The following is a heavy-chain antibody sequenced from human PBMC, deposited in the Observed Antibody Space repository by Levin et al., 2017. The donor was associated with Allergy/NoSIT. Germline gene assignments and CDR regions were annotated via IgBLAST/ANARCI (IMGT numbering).Heavy chain of an antibody. V-gene: IGHV3-23*01. CDR3: AKELSAVPAANYYYGMDV. D-gene: IGHD2-2*01. J-gene: IGHJ6*02. Sequence: ESLKISCAASGFTFRNFAMSWVRQAPGKGLEWVSGISDSGGSTYNAESAKGRFTISRDNSKSTLYLQMKSLRAEDTAAYYCAKELSAVPAANYYYGMDVWGQGTTVTVSS. CDR1: GFTFRNFA. CDR2: ISDSGGST.